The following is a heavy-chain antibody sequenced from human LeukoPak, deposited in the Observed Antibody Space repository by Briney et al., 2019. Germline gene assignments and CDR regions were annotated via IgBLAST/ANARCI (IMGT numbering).Heavy chain of an antibody. V-gene: IGHV3-11*01. CDR2: ISSSGSTI. D-gene: IGHD1-1*01. CDR1: GFTFSDYY. Sequence: GGSLRLSCAASGFTFSDYYMSWIRQAPGKGLEGVSYISSSGSTIYYADSVKGRFTISRDNSKNTLYLQMNSLRAEDTAVYYCAKELDPEGGNWFDPWGQGTLVTVSS. J-gene: IGHJ5*02. CDR3: AKELDPEGGNWFDP.